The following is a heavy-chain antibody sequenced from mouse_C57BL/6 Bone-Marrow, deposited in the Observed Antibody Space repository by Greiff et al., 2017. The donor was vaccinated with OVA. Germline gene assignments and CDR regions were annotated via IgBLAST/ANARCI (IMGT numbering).Heavy chain of an antibody. Sequence: EVQLQQSGPELVKPGASVKISCKASGYTFTDYYMNWVKQSHGKSLEWIGDINPNNGGTSYNQKFKGKATLTVDKSSSTAYMELRSLTSEDSAVYYCARRDDYDRDYWGQGTTLTVSS. J-gene: IGHJ2*01. CDR1: GYTFTDYY. D-gene: IGHD2-4*01. V-gene: IGHV1-26*01. CDR3: ARRDDYDRDY. CDR2: INPNNGGT.